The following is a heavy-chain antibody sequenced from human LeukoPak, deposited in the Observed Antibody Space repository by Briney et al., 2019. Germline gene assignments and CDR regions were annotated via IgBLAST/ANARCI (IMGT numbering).Heavy chain of an antibody. D-gene: IGHD2-2*01. CDR1: GGSISSGSYY. V-gene: IGHV4-61*01. J-gene: IGHJ4*02. CDR3: ARTYCSSTSCYLFHFDY. Sequence: PSQTLSLTCTVSGGSISSGSYYWSWIRQPPGKGLEWIGYIYYSGRTNYSPSLESRVTISVDTSRSQFSLQLSSVTAADTAVYYCARTYCSSTSCYLFHFDYWGQGILVTVSS. CDR2: IYYSGRT.